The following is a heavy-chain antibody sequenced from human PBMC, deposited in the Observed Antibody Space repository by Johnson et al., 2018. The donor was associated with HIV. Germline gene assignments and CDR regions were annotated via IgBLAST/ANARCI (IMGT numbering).Heavy chain of an antibody. CDR2: ISYDGSNK. CDR3: ERSGGSYQRAHDAFDI. D-gene: IGHD1-26*01. CDR1: GFTFSRYA. Sequence: QVQLMESGGGVVQPGRSLRLSCAASGFTFSRYAMHWVRRAPGKGLEWMAIISYDGSNKYYADSVKGRFTISRDNSKNTLYLQMNSLRAEDTAVYYCERSGGSYQRAHDAFDIWGQGTMVTVSS. J-gene: IGHJ3*02. V-gene: IGHV3-30-3*01.